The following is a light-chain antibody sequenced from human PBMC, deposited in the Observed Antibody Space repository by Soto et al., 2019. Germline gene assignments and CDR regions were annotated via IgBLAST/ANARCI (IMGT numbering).Light chain of an antibody. CDR3: AAWDDSLNGPV. CDR2: SNN. CDR1: SSNIGTNI. J-gene: IGLJ3*02. V-gene: IGLV1-44*01. Sequence: QSVLTQPPSASGTPGQRVTISCSGSSSNIGTNIVNWYQQVPGTAPKLLIYSNNQRPSGVPDRFSGSKSGTSASLAISGLQSDDEADYYCAAWDDSLNGPVFGGGTKVTVL.